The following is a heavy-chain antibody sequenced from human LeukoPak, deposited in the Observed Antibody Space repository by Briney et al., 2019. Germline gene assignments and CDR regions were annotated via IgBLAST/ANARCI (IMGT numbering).Heavy chain of an antibody. CDR2: INPNSGGT. Sequence: ASVKVSCKASGYTFTGYYMHWVRQAPGQGLEWMGWINPNSGGTKYAQKFQGRVTMTRDTSISTAYMELSRLRSDDTAVYYCATRREGVYRRAERDAFDIWGQGTMVTVSS. CDR3: ATRREGVYRRAERDAFDI. CDR1: GYTFTGYY. D-gene: IGHD1-26*01. J-gene: IGHJ3*02. V-gene: IGHV1-2*02.